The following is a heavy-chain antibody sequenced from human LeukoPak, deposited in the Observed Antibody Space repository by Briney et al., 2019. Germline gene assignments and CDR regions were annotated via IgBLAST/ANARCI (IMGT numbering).Heavy chain of an antibody. CDR2: IYYSGST. J-gene: IGHJ4*02. D-gene: IGHD6-13*01. CDR3: ARGIAAAGSDNYFDY. CDR1: GGSISSYY. Sequence: SETLSLTCTVSGGSISSYYWSWIRQPPGKGLEWIGYIYYSGSTNYNPSLKSRVTISVDTSKNQFSLKLSSVTAADTAVYYCARGIAAAGSDNYFDYWGQGTLVTVSS. V-gene: IGHV4-59*08.